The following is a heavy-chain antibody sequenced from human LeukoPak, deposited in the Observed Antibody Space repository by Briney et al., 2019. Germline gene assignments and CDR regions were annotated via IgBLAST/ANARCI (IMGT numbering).Heavy chain of an antibody. CDR2: ISGSGGST. V-gene: IGHV3-23*01. D-gene: IGHD3-10*01. CDR1: GFTFSSYA. Sequence: GGSLRLSCAASGFTFSSYAMSWVRQAPGKGLEWVLAISGSGGSTYYADSVKGRFTISRDNSKNTLYLQMNSLRAEDTAVYYCAKNYYGSGCTLDYWGQGTLVTVSS. CDR3: AKNYYGSGCTLDY. J-gene: IGHJ4*02.